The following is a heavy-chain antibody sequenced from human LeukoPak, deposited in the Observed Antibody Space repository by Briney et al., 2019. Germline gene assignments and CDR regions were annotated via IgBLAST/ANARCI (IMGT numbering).Heavy chain of an antibody. Sequence: GASVKVSCKASGYTFTGYYMHWVRQAPGQGLEWMGWINPNSGGTNYAQKFQGRVTMTRDTSISTAYMELSRLRSDDTAVYYCARDRDSSWYGRFDPWGQGTLVTVSS. CDR3: ARDRDSSWYGRFDP. D-gene: IGHD6-13*01. V-gene: IGHV1-2*02. CDR1: GYTFTGYY. J-gene: IGHJ5*02. CDR2: INPNSGGT.